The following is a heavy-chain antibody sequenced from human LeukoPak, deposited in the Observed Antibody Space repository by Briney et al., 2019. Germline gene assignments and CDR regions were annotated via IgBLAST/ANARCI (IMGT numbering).Heavy chain of an antibody. CDR3: ARHGVPPYFDL. CDR2: IYYSGST. J-gene: IGHJ2*01. CDR1: GGFISSYY. V-gene: IGHV4-59*08. Sequence: SETLSLTCTVSGGFISSYYWSWIRQPPGKGLEWIGYIYYSGSTNYNPSLKSRVTISVDTSKIQFSLKLSSVTAADTAVYYCARHGVPPYFDLWGRGTLVTVSS. D-gene: IGHD3-10*01.